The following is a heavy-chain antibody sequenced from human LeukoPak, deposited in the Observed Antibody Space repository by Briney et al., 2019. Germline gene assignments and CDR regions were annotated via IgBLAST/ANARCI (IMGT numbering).Heavy chain of an antibody. CDR3: ARDAQRGFNYSNSLRY. V-gene: IGHV3-33*01. Sequence: PGGSLRLSCTTSGFTFSHYGMHWVRQAPGEGLEWVAVIWSDASNQYYADSVKGRFTISRDDSQKTVYLQMNSLRPEDTAVYYCARDAQRGFNYSNSLRYWGHGALVTV. CDR2: IWSDASNQ. D-gene: IGHD4-11*01. J-gene: IGHJ4*01. CDR1: GFTFSHYG.